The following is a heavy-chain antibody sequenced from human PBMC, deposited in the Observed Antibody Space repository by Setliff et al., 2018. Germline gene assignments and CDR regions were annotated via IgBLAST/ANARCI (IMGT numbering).Heavy chain of an antibody. J-gene: IGHJ5*02. Sequence: SETLSLTCTVSGGSLNTYYWSWIRQPAGRELEWIGRINTSGTTRYNPSLRSRATLSVDESMNRFSLNLNSVTAADTAVYYCAGGLPGDYDFNCFDTRGQGALVTVSS. V-gene: IGHV4-4*07. D-gene: IGHD3-3*01. CDR1: GGSLNTYY. CDR2: INTSGTT. CDR3: AGGLPGDYDFNCFDT.